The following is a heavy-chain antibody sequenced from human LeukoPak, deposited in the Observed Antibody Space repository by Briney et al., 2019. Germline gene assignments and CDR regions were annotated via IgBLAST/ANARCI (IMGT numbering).Heavy chain of an antibody. Sequence: ETLSLTCSVSGGSISSYSWTWIRQPPGKGLEWIGFIDYSGSSNYNPSLKSRVTISADPSTNHFSLNLTSVTAADTAVYFCARDHPVADWAPDIWGRGTMVTVSS. CDR3: ARDHPVADWAPDI. D-gene: IGHD3-9*01. CDR1: GGSISSYS. CDR2: IDYSGSS. V-gene: IGHV4-59*13. J-gene: IGHJ3*02.